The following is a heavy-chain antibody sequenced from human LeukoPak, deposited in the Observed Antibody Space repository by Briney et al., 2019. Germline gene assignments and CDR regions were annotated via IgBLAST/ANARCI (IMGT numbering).Heavy chain of an antibody. CDR2: IIPIFGTA. D-gene: IGHD2-15*01. V-gene: IGHV1-69*13. CDR1: GGTFSSYA. Sequence: GASVKVSCKASGGTFSSYAIGWVRQAPGQGLEWMGGIIPIFGTANYAQKFQGRVTITADESTSTAYMELSSLRSEDTAVYYCARVAEDCSGGSCYSIYYYYYYMDVWGKGTTVTVSS. J-gene: IGHJ6*03. CDR3: ARVAEDCSGGSCYSIYYYYYYMDV.